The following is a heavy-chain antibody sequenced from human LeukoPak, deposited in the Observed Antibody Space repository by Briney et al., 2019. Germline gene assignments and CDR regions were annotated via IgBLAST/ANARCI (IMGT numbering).Heavy chain of an antibody. CDR2: IHPSGSP. J-gene: IGHJ4*02. V-gene: IGHV4-34*01. CDR3: SRGGDASKAGKY. CDR1: DASFSGYY. D-gene: IGHD3-10*01. Sequence: SETLSLTCAIYDASFSGYYWSWIRQPPGKGLEWIGEIHPSGSPSYNPSLESRTIISVDASKNQFPLILNSVTAADTALYFCSRGGDASKAGKYWGQGALVTVSS.